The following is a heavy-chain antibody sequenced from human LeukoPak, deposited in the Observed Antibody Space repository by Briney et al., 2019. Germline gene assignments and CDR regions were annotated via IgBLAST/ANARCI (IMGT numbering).Heavy chain of an antibody. CDR1: GYTFSNYD. D-gene: IGHD2-2*01. CDR3: ARALPMSITNWYRFDS. V-gene: IGHV1-8*01. Sequence: ASVKVSCKASGYTFSNYDINWVRQAPGQGLGWMGWMNPNSGNTGYVQMFQGRVTMTRNTSISTAYMELSSLRSDDTAVYYCARALPMSITNWYRFDSWGQGTLVTVSS. CDR2: MNPNSGNT. J-gene: IGHJ5*01.